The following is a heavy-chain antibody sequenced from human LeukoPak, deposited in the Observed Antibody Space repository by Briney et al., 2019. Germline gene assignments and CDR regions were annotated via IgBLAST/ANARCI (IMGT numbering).Heavy chain of an antibody. D-gene: IGHD5-18*01. CDR2: INHSGST. CDR3: ARQGSGYSPTYYYYMDV. CDR1: GGSFSGYY. Sequence: SGTLSLTCGVYGGSFSGYYWSWIRQPPGKGLEWIGEINHSGSTNYNPSLKSRVTISVDTSKNQFSLKLSSVTAADTAMYYCARQGSGYSPTYYYYMDVWGKGTTVTISS. V-gene: IGHV4-34*01. J-gene: IGHJ6*03.